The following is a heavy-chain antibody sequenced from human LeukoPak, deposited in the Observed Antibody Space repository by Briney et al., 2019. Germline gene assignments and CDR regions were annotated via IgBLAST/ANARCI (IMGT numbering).Heavy chain of an antibody. CDR1: GFTFSNFV. V-gene: IGHV3-30-3*01. J-gene: IGHJ4*02. CDR3: GSEGGNYVYDY. Sequence: GGSLRLSCAASGFTFSNFVMHWVRQAPGKGLEWVASISPDGTNKYYADSVKGRFTVSRDNSKNTLYLQVNSLRADDTAVFYCGSEGGNYVYDYWGQGTLVTVSS. D-gene: IGHD4-11*01. CDR2: ISPDGTNK.